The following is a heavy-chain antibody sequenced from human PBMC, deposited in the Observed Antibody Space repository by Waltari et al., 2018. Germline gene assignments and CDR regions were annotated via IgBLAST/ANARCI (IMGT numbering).Heavy chain of an antibody. V-gene: IGHV3-NL1*01. CDR1: GFTFSSYS. CDR3: ARENSVAGARAFDY. Sequence: QVQLVESGGGVVQPGTSLRLSCAASGFTFSSYSMHWVRQAPGKVRGLVSVCYSAGSTNYADSVKGRFTISRDNSKNTLSLQMNSLRTEDTAVYYCARENSVAGARAFDYWGQGLLVTVSS. D-gene: IGHD6-19*01. J-gene: IGHJ4*02. CDR2: CYSAGST.